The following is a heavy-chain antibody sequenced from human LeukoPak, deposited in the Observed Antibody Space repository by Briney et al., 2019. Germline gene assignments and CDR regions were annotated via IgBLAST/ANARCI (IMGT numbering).Heavy chain of an antibody. J-gene: IGHJ4*02. Sequence: PSENLSLTCAVYGGSFSGYYWSWIRQPPGKGLEWIGEINHSGSTNYNPSLKSRVTISVDTSKNQFSLKLSSVTAADTAVYYCARQSGYEPPFVDYWGQGTLVTVSS. CDR3: ARQSGYEPPFVDY. CDR1: GGSFSGYY. D-gene: IGHD3-3*01. V-gene: IGHV4-34*01. CDR2: INHSGST.